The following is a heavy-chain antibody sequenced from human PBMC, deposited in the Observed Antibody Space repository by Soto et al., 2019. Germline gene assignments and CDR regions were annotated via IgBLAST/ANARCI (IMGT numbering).Heavy chain of an antibody. D-gene: IGHD3-22*01. J-gene: IGHJ4*02. Sequence: ASVKVSCKASGYTFTSYYMHWVRQAPGQGLEWMGIINPSGGSTSYAQKFQGRVTITADESTSTAYMELSSLRSEDTAVYYCARNQYYYDSSGALEIWGQGTLVTVSS. CDR1: GYTFTSYY. CDR3: ARNQYYYDSSGALEI. CDR2: INPSGGST. V-gene: IGHV1-46*01.